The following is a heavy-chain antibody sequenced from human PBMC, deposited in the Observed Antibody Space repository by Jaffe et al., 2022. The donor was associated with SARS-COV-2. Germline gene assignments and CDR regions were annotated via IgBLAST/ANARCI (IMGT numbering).Heavy chain of an antibody. Sequence: EVQLVQSGAEVKKPGESLKISCKGSGYTFATYWIGWVRQMPGKGLEWMGIINPGDSDTRYSPSFQGQVIISADKSTSTAYLQWSSLKASDTAMYYCARDHAFHIWGQGTMVIVSS. CDR3: ARDHAFHI. CDR2: INPGDSDT. CDR1: GYTFATYW. V-gene: IGHV5-51*01. J-gene: IGHJ3*02.